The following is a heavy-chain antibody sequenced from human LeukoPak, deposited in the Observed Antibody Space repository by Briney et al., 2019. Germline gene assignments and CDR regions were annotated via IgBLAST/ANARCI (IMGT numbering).Heavy chain of an antibody. V-gene: IGHV4-30-2*01. D-gene: IGHD6-25*01. CDR1: GGSISSGGYS. CDR3: ARFAARDAFDI. CDR2: IYHSGST. Sequence: SQTLSLTCAVSGGSISSGGYSWSWIRQPPGKGLEWIGYIYHSGSTYYNPSLKSRVTISVDRSKNQFCLKLSSVTAADTTVYYCARFAARDAFDIWGQGTMVTVSS. J-gene: IGHJ3*02.